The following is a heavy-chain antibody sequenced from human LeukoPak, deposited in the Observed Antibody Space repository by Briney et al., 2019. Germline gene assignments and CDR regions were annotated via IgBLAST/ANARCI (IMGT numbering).Heavy chain of an antibody. D-gene: IGHD6-13*01. CDR3: ARVPPGGIFSSDY. J-gene: IGHJ4*02. CDR1: GYTFTSYY. CDR2: INPSGGST. Sequence: ASVNVSCKASGYTFTSYYMHWVRQAPGQGLEWMGLINPSGGSTSYAQKFQGRVTMTRDTSTSTVYMELSSLRSEDTAVYYCARVPPGGIFSSDYWGQGTLVTVSS. V-gene: IGHV1-46*01.